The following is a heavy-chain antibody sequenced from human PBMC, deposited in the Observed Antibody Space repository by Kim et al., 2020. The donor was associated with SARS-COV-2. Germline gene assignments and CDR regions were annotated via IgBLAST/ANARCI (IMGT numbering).Heavy chain of an antibody. V-gene: IGHV4-39*01. D-gene: IGHD3-10*01. CDR3: ATPLLWLGEFSARSPVDY. Sequence: SETLSLTCTVSGGSISSSSYYWGWIRQPPGKGLEWIGSIYYSGSTYYNPSLKSRVTISVDTSKNQFSLKLSSVTAADTAVYYCATPLLWLGEFSARSPVDYWGQGTLVTVSS. CDR2: IYYSGST. J-gene: IGHJ4*02. CDR1: GGSISSSSYY.